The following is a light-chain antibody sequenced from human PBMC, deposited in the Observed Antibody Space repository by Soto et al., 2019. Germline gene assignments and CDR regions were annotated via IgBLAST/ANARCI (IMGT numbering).Light chain of an antibody. CDR1: SSNIGGNS. V-gene: IGLV1-51*01. CDR3: VSWDSSLSAYV. J-gene: IGLJ1*01. CDR2: DDN. Sequence: TQASGVSSTSGQTVTISCSVSSSNIGGNSVSWYQQLPGTAPNLLIYDDNKRPSGIPDRFSGSKSGTSATLGITGFQTGDEADYYCVSWDSSLSAYVFGTGNKVTVL.